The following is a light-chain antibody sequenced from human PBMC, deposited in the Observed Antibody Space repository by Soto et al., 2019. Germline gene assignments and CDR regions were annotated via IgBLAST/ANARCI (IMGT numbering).Light chain of an antibody. V-gene: IGKV3-15*01. J-gene: IGKJ2*01. Sequence: EIVMTQSPATLSVSPGERATLSCRASQSVSTNLPWYQQKPGQAPRLLIYGASTTAPGIPARFSVSGSGKEFTLTISSLQSEDFAIYYCQQYNNWPYTFGQGTKLEIK. CDR1: QSVSTN. CDR2: GAS. CDR3: QQYNNWPYT.